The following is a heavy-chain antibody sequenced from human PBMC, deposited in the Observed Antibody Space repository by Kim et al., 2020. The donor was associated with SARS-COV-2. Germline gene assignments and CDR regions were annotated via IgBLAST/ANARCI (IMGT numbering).Heavy chain of an antibody. V-gene: IGHV1-18*01. CDR3: ARGAISSTGRLDY. CDR2: ISTYNGNT. D-gene: IGHD2-2*02. J-gene: IGHJ4*02. CDR1: GYTFSDFG. Sequence: ASVKVCCKTSGYTFSDFGITWVRQVPGQGLEWMGWISTYNGNTNYVQKLQGRLTMAADTSTSTSYMELSSLTSDDTAVYFCARGAISSTGRLDYWGQGTLVTVSS.